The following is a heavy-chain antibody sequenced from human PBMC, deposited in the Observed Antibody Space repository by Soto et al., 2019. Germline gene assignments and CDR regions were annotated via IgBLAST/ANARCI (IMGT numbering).Heavy chain of an antibody. J-gene: IGHJ5*02. D-gene: IGHD5-12*01. V-gene: IGHV1-18*01. CDR1: GYTFSNYG. CDR2: ISAYDGNT. CDR3: ARYSLANRYRCAFHESDT. Sequence: ASVKVSCKASGYTFSNYGVSWVRQAPGQGLEWMGWISAYDGNTDYAQKFQGRVTMTTDTSTSTAYMELRSLTSDDTAVYYCARYSLANRYRCAFHESDTWGKGTLVTLAS.